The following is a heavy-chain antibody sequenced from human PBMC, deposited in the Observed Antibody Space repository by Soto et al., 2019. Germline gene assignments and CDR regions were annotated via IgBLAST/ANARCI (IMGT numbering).Heavy chain of an antibody. D-gene: IGHD2-2*01. CDR2: ISGSGGST. CDR1: GFTFTSYA. V-gene: IGHV3-23*01. Sequence: GSLRLSCAASGFTFTSYAMSWVRQAPGKGLEWVSGISGSGGSTHYADSVKGRFTISRDSSKSTLYLQMNGLRAEDTAVYYCAKDRYCSSTSCYAGFDYWGQGTLVTVSS. CDR3: AKDRYCSSTSCYAGFDY. J-gene: IGHJ4*02.